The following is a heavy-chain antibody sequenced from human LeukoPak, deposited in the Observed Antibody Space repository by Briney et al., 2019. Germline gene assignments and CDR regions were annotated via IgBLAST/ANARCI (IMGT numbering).Heavy chain of an antibody. Sequence: GGSLRLSCAASGFTFSSYSMNWVRQAPGKGLEWVSSINSSSGYIYYADSVKGRFTISRDNAKNSLYLQMSSLRAEDTAVYYCARVRDGYKPPKLSSYYYMDVWGKGTTVTISS. CDR3: ARVRDGYKPPKLSSYYYMDV. CDR2: INSSSGYI. J-gene: IGHJ6*03. CDR1: GFTFSSYS. D-gene: IGHD5-24*01. V-gene: IGHV3-21*01.